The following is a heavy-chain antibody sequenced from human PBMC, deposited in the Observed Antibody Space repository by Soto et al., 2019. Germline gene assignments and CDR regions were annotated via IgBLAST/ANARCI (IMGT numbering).Heavy chain of an antibody. J-gene: IGHJ4*02. CDR1: GGSISSYY. Sequence: SETLSLTCTVSGGSISSYYWSWIRQPPGKGLEWIGYIYYSGSTNYNPSLKSRVTISVDTSKNQFSLKLSSVTAADTAVYYCATGIAAACFDYWGQGTLVTVSS. D-gene: IGHD6-13*01. V-gene: IGHV4-59*08. CDR2: IYYSGST. CDR3: ATGIAAACFDY.